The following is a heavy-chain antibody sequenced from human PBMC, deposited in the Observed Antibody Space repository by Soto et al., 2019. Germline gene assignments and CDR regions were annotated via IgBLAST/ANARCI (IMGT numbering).Heavy chain of an antibody. J-gene: IGHJ5*02. V-gene: IGHV1-18*01. CDR3: ARDKRITMVRGVSFHWFDP. Sequence: GASVKVSCKASGYTFTSYVISWVRQAPGQGLEWMGWISAYNGNTNYAQKLQGRVTMTTDTSTSTAYMELRSLRSDDTAVYYCARDKRITMVRGVSFHWFDPWGQGTLVTVSS. D-gene: IGHD3-10*01. CDR2: ISAYNGNT. CDR1: GYTFTSYV.